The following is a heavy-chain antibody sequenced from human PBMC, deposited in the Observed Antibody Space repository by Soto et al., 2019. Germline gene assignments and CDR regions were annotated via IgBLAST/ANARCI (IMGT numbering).Heavy chain of an antibody. Sequence: GSLRLSCAASELTFSNAWMSWVRQAPGKGLEWVGRIKSKPDGGTIDYAAPVKGRLTISRDDSKNTLYLQMNSLKTEDTAVYYCATGAFYSNYGKSYFDYWGQGTLVTVSS. CDR2: IKSKPDGGTI. CDR3: ATGAFYSNYGKSYFDY. V-gene: IGHV3-15*01. J-gene: IGHJ4*02. D-gene: IGHD4-4*01. CDR1: ELTFSNAW.